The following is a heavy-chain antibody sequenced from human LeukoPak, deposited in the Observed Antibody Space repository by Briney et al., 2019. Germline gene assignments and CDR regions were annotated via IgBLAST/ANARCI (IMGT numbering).Heavy chain of an antibody. J-gene: IGHJ4*02. CDR1: GGSFSDYY. CDR3: AGSIAARLDY. D-gene: IGHD6-6*01. V-gene: IGHV4-34*01. Sequence: PSETLSLTCAVYGGSFSDYYWSWIRQPPGKGLEWIGEINHSGSTNYNPSLKSRVTISVDTSKNQFSLKLSSVTAADTAVYYCAGSIAARLDYWGQATLVVTSS. CDR2: INHSGST.